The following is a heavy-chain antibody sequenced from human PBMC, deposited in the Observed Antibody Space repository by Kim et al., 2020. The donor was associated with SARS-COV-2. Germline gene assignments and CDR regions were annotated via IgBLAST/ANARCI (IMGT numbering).Heavy chain of an antibody. J-gene: IGHJ4*02. CDR3: ATRYSKQSPYDY. D-gene: IGHD5-18*01. V-gene: IGHV1-24*01. Sequence: IYAQKFQGRITMTEDTSTDTTYMELSSLRSEDTAVYYCATRYSKQSPYDYWGQGTLVTVSS.